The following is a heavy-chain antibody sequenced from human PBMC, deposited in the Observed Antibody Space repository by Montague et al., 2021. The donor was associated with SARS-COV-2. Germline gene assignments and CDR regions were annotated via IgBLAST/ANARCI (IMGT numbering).Heavy chain of an antibody. D-gene: IGHD2-2*01. CDR3: ASRGIRFKDMPTPRFDY. Sequence: SETLSLTCTVSGASFTGYYWSWIRQSPEKGLEYIGYVYYSGSTNYNPSLKSRVSMSFDTSKNQFSLTLTSVTAADTAVYYCASRGIRFKDMPTPRFDYWGQGTLVTVSS. J-gene: IGHJ4*02. V-gene: IGHV4-59*01. CDR1: GASFTGYY. CDR2: VYYSGST.